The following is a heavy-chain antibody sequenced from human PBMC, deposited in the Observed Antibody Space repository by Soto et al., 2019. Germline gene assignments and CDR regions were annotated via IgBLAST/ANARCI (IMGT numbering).Heavy chain of an antibody. Sequence: QVQLVQSGPEVKRPGASVKVSCKASGYSFTNYGLSWLRQAPVQGLEWMGWINASNGNTVYAQKLQGRATMTTDTSTSTAYMELRSLRSDDTAIYYCALEIIGLRFDSWGQGTLVTVSS. D-gene: IGHD4-17*01. CDR1: GYSFTNYG. V-gene: IGHV1-18*01. CDR3: ALEIIGLRFDS. CDR2: INASNGNT. J-gene: IGHJ4*02.